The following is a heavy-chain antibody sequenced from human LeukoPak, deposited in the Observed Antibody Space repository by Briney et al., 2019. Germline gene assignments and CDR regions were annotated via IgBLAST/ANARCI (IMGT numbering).Heavy chain of an antibody. CDR3: AKPLWFGELLTLFDP. Sequence: GGSLRLSCAASGFTFSSYSMNWVRQAPGKGLEWVSSISSSSSYIYYADSVKGRFTISRDNSKNTLYLQMNSLRAEDTAVYYCAKPLWFGELLTLFDPWGQGTLVTVSS. V-gene: IGHV3-21*01. D-gene: IGHD3-10*01. CDR1: GFTFSSYS. CDR2: ISSSSSYI. J-gene: IGHJ5*02.